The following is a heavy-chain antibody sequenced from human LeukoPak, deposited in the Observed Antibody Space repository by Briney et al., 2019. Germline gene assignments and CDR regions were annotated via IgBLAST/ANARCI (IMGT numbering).Heavy chain of an antibody. CDR3: ARGRGWYPDY. V-gene: IGHV3-48*03. CDR2: ISSSGSTI. J-gene: IGHJ4*02. CDR1: EFTFSSYE. D-gene: IGHD6-19*01. Sequence: GGSLRLSCAASEFTFSSYEMNWVRQAPGKGLEWVSYISSSGSTIYYADSVKGRFTISRDNAKNSLYLQMNSLRAEDTAVYYCARGRGWYPDYWGQGTLVTVSS.